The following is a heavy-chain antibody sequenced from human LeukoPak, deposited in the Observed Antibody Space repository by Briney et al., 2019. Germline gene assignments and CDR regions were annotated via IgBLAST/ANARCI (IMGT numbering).Heavy chain of an antibody. CDR2: IKSDGITI. CDR1: GFTFSNYM. J-gene: IGHJ4*02. CDR3: LRDLNWSLDQ. D-gene: IGHD1-20*01. Sequence: GGSLRLSCVASGFTFSNYMMHWVRQAPGKGLVWVSRIKSDGITITYADSVKGRFTISRDNAKNTLYLQMNSLRAEDTAVYYCLRDLNWSLDQWGQGTLVTVSS. V-gene: IGHV3-74*01.